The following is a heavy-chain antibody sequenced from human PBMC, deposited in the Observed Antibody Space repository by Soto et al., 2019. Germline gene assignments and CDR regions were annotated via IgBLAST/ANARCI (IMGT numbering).Heavy chain of an antibody. V-gene: IGHV4-59*08. CDR1: GGSISSYY. CDR3: ARCNWYFDL. J-gene: IGHJ2*01. CDR2: IYYSGST. Sequence: QVQLQESGPGLVKPSETLSLTCTVSGGSISSYYWSWIRQPPGKGLEWIGYIYYSGSTNYNPSLKSRVTIAVDTSKTQFSLTLSSVTAADTAVYYCARCNWYFDLWGRGTLVTVSS.